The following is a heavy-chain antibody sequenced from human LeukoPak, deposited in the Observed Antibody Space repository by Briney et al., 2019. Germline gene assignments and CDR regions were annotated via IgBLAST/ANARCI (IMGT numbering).Heavy chain of an antibody. CDR3: ARDACSGGSCYSPWFDP. D-gene: IGHD2-15*01. J-gene: IGHJ5*02. V-gene: IGHV3-53*01. CDR2: IYSGGST. Sequence: GGSLRLSCAASGFIFSDYYMSWIRQAPGKGLEWVSVIYSGGSTYYADSVKGRFTISRDNSKNTLYLQMNSLRAEDTAVYYCARDACSGGSCYSPWFDPWGQGTLVTVSS. CDR1: GFIFSDYY.